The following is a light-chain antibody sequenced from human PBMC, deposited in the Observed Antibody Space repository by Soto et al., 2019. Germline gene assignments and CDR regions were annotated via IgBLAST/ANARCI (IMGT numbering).Light chain of an antibody. CDR3: QQYHYWPYT. J-gene: IGKJ2*01. V-gene: IGKV3-11*01. CDR1: QSVSNY. CDR2: DAS. Sequence: ENVLTQSPATLSLSPGERATLSCRASQSVSNYVAWYQQKPGQAPRLLIYDASNRATGIPARFSGSGSGTDFTLTISSLEPEDFAIYYCQQYHYWPYTFGQGTKLEIK.